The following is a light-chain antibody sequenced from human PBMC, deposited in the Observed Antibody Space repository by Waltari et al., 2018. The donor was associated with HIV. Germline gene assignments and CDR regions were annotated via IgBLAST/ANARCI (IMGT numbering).Light chain of an antibody. J-gene: IGLJ2*01. CDR3: VAWDDGLRGVV. V-gene: IGLV1-47*01. Sequence: SVLTQPPSASGTPGQRVTISCSGGPSTTGRNDVFWYQPLPGTAPKLLIHRNDRRPSGVPDRFSGSTSGNSASLAISGLRSEDEADYYCVAWDDGLRGVVFGGGTRVAVL. CDR1: PSTTGRND. CDR2: RND.